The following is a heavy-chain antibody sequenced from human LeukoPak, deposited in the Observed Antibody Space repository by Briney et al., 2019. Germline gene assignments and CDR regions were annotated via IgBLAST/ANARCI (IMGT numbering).Heavy chain of an antibody. CDR1: GFTFSSYS. CDR2: ISSSSSYI. D-gene: IGHD6-6*01. CDR3: ARANPVPRIAARPVDYYYGMDV. Sequence: TGGSLRLSCAASGFTFSSYSMNWVRQAPGKGLEWVSSISSSSSYIYYADSVKGRFTISRDNAKNSLYLQMNSLRAEDTAVYYCARANPVPRIAARPVDYYYGMDVWGQGTTVTVSS. J-gene: IGHJ6*02. V-gene: IGHV3-21*04.